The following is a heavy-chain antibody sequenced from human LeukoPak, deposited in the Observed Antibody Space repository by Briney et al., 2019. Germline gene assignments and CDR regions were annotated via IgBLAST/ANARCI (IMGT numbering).Heavy chain of an antibody. D-gene: IGHD3-10*01. J-gene: IGHJ4*02. V-gene: IGHV4-39*01. CDR2: IYYSGST. Sequence: PSETLSLTCTVSGGSISSSSSYWGWIRQPPGKGLEWIGSIYYSGSTYYNPSLKSRVTISVDTSKNQFSLKLSSVTAADTAVYYCARQQSAGAFDYWGQGTLVTVSS. CDR1: GGSISSSSSY. CDR3: ARQQSAGAFDY.